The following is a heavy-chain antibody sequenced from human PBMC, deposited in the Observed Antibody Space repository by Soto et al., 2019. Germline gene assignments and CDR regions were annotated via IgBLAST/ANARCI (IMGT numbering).Heavy chain of an antibody. Sequence: QVQLVQSGAEVKKPGSSVKVSCKASGGTFSSYAISWVRQAPGQGLEWMGGIIPIFGTANYAQKFQGRVTITAEESKSTDYMELSSLRSEDTAVYYCARDYSYGSRRYYYYYGMDVWGKGTTVTVSS. CDR3: ARDYSYGSRRYYYYYGMDV. CDR2: IIPIFGTA. V-gene: IGHV1-69*01. CDR1: GGTFSSYA. D-gene: IGHD5-18*01. J-gene: IGHJ6*04.